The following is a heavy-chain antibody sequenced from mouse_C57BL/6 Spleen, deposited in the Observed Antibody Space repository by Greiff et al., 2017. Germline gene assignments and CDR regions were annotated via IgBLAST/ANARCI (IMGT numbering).Heavy chain of an antibody. J-gene: IGHJ3*01. CDR3: TRDLEWGFAY. CDR2: ISSGGDYI. V-gene: IGHV5-9-1*02. Sequence: EVHLVESGEGLVKPGGSLKLSCAASGFTFSSYAMPWVRQTPEKRLEWVAYISSGGDYIYYADTVKGRFTISRDNARNTLYLQISSLKSEDTAMYYCTRDLEWGFAYWGQGTLVTVSA. CDR1: GFTFSSYA.